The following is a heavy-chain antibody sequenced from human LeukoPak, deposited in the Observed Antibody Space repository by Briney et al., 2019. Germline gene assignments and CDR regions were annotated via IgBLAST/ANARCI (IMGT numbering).Heavy chain of an antibody. CDR2: IYPGDSDT. V-gene: IGHV5-51*01. CDR1: GSRFTSYW. CDR3: ARRPQLWRGGAFDI. J-gene: IGHJ3*02. Sequence: GEALKISFKGSGSRFTSYWIGWVRPMPGKGLEWMGTIYPGDSDTRYSPSFQGQVTISADKSISTAYLQWSSLKASDTAMYYCARRPQLWRGGAFDIWGQGTMVTVSS. D-gene: IGHD5-18*01.